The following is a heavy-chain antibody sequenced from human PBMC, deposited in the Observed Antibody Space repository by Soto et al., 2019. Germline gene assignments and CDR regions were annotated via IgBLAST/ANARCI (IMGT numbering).Heavy chain of an antibody. V-gene: IGHV3-30-3*01. D-gene: IGHD1-26*01. J-gene: IGHJ6*02. Sequence: GGSLRLSCAASGFTFSNYAMHWVRQAPGKGLEWVAVISYDGSNKYYADSVKGRFTISRDNSKNTLYLQMNSLRAEDTAVYYCARGGSYAVSYYYYGMDVWGQGTTVTVSS. CDR1: GFTFSNYA. CDR3: ARGGSYAVSYYYYGMDV. CDR2: ISYDGSNK.